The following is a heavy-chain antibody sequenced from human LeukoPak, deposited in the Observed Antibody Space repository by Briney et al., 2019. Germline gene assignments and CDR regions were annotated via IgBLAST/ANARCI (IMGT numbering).Heavy chain of an antibody. Sequence: ASVKVSCKASGYTFKYYGITWVRQAPGQGLEWMGWISAYNGNTNYAQKLQGRVTVTTDTYTSTAYMELRNLMSDGTAVYYCARGMLAVTSTGRDAYDVWGQGTVVTVSS. CDR1: GYTFKYYG. CDR2: ISAYNGNT. V-gene: IGHV1-18*01. CDR3: ARGMLAVTSTGRDAYDV. D-gene: IGHD6-19*01. J-gene: IGHJ3*01.